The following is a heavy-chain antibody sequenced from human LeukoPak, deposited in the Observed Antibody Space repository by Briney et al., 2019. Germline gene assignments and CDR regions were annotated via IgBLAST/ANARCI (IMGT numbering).Heavy chain of an antibody. CDR2: IYYSGST. CDR1: GGAISNYY. CDR3: ARKKFIAAAGFDP. Sequence: SETLSLTCTVSGGAISNYYWSWIRQPPGKGLEWIGYIYYSGSTNYNPSLKSRVTISVDTSKNQFSLKLSSVTAADTAVYYCARKKFIAAAGFDPWGQGTLVTVSS. D-gene: IGHD6-6*01. V-gene: IGHV4-59*01. J-gene: IGHJ5*02.